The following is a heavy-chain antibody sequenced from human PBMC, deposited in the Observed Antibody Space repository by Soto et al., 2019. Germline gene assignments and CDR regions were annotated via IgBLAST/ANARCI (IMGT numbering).Heavy chain of an antibody. J-gene: IGHJ4*02. Sequence: ASVKVSCKVSGFRFPSFGINWVRQAPGQGLEWVGWVNPDNHNTNYAQNLQHRVSLTTDTSTNPAFLELRDLTSDDKAVYYCARVRFGDAFGCWGRGTLV. CDR3: ARVRFGDAFGC. CDR1: GFRFPSFG. V-gene: IGHV1-18*01. D-gene: IGHD4-17*01. CDR2: VNPDNHNT.